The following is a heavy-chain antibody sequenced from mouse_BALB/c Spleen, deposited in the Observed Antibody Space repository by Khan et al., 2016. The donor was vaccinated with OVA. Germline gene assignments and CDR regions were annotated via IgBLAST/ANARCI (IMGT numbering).Heavy chain of an antibody. CDR2: INPYNGGT. V-gene: IGHV1S136*01. CDR1: GYIFTNYV. J-gene: IGHJ2*01. D-gene: IGHD4-1*01. CDR3: ARGNWQSYYFDY. Sequence: EVQLQQSGPELGKPGASVKMSCKPSGYIFTNYVLHWVKQKPGQGLEWIGYINPYNGGTKYNEKFRGKATLASDKSSITAYLELSSLTSENVAVYYCARGNWQSYYFDYWGLGTTLTLSS.